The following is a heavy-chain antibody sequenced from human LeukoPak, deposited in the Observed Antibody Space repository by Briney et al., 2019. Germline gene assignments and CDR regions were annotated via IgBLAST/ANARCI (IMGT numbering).Heavy chain of an antibody. CDR2: IIPIFGTA. Sequence: AASVKVSCKASGGTFSSYAISWVRQAPGQGLEWMGGIIPIFGTANYAQKFQGRVTITTDESTSTAYMELSSLRSEDTAVYYCARGSYRGVPAASSFDYWGQGTLVTVSS. D-gene: IGHD2-2*01. CDR3: ARGSYRGVPAASSFDY. CDR1: GGTFSSYA. V-gene: IGHV1-69*05. J-gene: IGHJ4*02.